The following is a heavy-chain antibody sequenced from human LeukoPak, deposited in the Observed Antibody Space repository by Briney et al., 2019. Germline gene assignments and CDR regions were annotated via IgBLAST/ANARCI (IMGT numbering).Heavy chain of an antibody. Sequence: GGSLRLSCAASGFTFNDYAMHWVRQAPGKGLEWVSGISWNSGSTSYADSVKGRFTISRDNAKNTLYLQMNSLRAEDTAVYYCASSSLRGSGIDYWGQGTLVTVSS. CDR1: GFTFNDYA. V-gene: IGHV3-9*01. CDR2: ISWNSGST. J-gene: IGHJ4*02. D-gene: IGHD3-10*01. CDR3: ASSSLRGSGIDY.